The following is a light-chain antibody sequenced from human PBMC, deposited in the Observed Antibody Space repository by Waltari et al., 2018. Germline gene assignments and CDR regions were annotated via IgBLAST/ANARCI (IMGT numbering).Light chain of an antibody. CDR1: QCISNY. CDR2: AAS. Sequence: DIQMTQSPSSLSASVGDRVTITCRASQCISNYLAWYQQKPGKVPKLLIYAASTLQTGVPSRFSGSGSGTDFTLTISSLQPEDGATYYCQKYNSALQLTFGGGTKVEIK. J-gene: IGKJ4*01. CDR3: QKYNSALQLT. V-gene: IGKV1-27*01.